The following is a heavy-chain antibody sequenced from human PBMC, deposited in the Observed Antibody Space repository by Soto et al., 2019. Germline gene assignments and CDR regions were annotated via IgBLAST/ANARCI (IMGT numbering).Heavy chain of an antibody. V-gene: IGHV1-18*04. Sequence: ASVKVACKASGYTFTNYGISWVRQAPGQGPEWMGWISAYNGNTNYAQNLQGRVTMATDTSTSTAFMELRSLRSDDTAIYYCARVMTTVTWPYYFDYWGQGTLVTVSS. CDR3: ARVMTTVTWPYYFDY. CDR1: GYTFTNYG. J-gene: IGHJ4*02. CDR2: ISAYNGNT. D-gene: IGHD4-17*01.